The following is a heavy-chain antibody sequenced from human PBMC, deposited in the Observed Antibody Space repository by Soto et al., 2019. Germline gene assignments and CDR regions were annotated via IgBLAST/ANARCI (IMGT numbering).Heavy chain of an antibody. Sequence: GGSLRLSCAASGFTFSDYYMRWLRQARGREREWVSYISRRSSYTKYPGSLKGRFASTRDNANNSLYLQRNSLRAEDTAVYYGARDGEVVGMDVWGQGTTVTV. CDR2: ISRRSSYT. J-gene: IGHJ6*02. CDR1: GFTFSDYY. V-gene: IGHV3-11*06. CDR3: ARDGEVVGMDV. D-gene: IGHD2-15*01.